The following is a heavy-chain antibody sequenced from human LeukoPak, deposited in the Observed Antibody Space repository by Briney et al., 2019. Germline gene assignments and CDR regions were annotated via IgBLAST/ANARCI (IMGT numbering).Heavy chain of an antibody. D-gene: IGHD3-3*01. CDR3: ARTPVRFLGDYYMDV. Sequence: GGSLRLSCAASGFTFDDYGMSWVRQAPGKGLEWVSGINWNGGSTGYADSVKGRFTISRDNSKSTLYLQMNSLRAEDTAVYYCARTPVRFLGDYYMDVWGKGTTVTVSS. J-gene: IGHJ6*03. CDR1: GFTFDDYG. V-gene: IGHV3-20*04. CDR2: INWNGGST.